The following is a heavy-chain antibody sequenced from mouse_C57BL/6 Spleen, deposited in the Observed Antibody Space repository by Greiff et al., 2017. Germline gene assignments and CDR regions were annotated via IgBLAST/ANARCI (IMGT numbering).Heavy chain of an antibody. CDR2: IDPSASYT. J-gene: IGHJ4*01. Sequence: QVQLQQPGAELVMPGASVKLSCKASGYTFTSYWMHWVKQRPGQGLEWIGEIDPSASYTNYNQKFKGKSTLTVDKSSSSAYMQLSSLTSEDSAVYYCASGVDYSLSDYWGQGTSVTVSS. D-gene: IGHD2-13*01. V-gene: IGHV1-69*01. CDR3: ASGVDYSLSDY. CDR1: GYTFTSYW.